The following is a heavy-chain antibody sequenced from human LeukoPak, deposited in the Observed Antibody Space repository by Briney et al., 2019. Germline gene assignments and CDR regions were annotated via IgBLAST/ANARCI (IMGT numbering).Heavy chain of an antibody. V-gene: IGHV4-4*07. Sequence: SETLSLTCTVSGGPLSNHYWNWIRHPAGTGLQYIGRIYHTGSTNYNPSLKSRVTLSVDTSNNQFSLNLTSVTAADTAVYYCARGPLGGESFDIWGQGAMVTVSS. CDR3: ARGPLGGESFDI. CDR2: IYHTGST. D-gene: IGHD3-16*01. CDR1: GGPLSNHY. J-gene: IGHJ3*02.